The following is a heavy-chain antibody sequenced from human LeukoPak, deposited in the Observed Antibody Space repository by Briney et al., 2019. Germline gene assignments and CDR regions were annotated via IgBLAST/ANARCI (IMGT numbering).Heavy chain of an antibody. V-gene: IGHV3-53*01. D-gene: IGHD1-26*01. CDR1: GFIVSGDF. CDR2: IYSNGST. J-gene: IGHJ4*02. Sequence: GGSLRLSCAASGFIVSGDFMSWVRQAPGKGLEWVSVIYSNGSTYYADSVKGRFTISRDNSKNTLDLQMTGLRAEDTAVYYCARERGRGRDSPWFDYWGQGTLVTVSS. CDR3: ARERGRGRDSPWFDY.